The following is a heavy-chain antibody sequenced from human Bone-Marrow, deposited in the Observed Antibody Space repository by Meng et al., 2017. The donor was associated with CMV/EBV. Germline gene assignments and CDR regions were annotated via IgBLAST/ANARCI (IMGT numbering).Heavy chain of an antibody. J-gene: IGHJ4*02. D-gene: IGHD6-13*01. Sequence: GYYWSWIRQPPGKGLEWIGEINHSGSTNYNPSLKSRVTISVDTSKNQFSLKLSSVTAADTAVYYCARRPQYSSSSNSEFDYWGQGTLVTVSS. V-gene: IGHV4-34*01. CDR1: GYY. CDR3: ARRPQYSSSSNSEFDY. CDR2: INHSGST.